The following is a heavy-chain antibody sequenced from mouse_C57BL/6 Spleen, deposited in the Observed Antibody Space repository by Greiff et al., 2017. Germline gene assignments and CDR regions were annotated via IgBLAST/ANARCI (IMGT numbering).Heavy chain of an antibody. CDR3: ARGAGVYAMDY. Sequence: EVKLVESGPVLVKPGASVKMSCKASGYTFTDYYMNWVKQSHGKSLEWIGVINPYNGGTSYNQKFKGKATLTVDKSSSTAYMELNSLTSEDSAVYYCARGAGVYAMDYWGQGTSVTVSS. CDR1: GYTFTDYY. CDR2: INPYNGGT. J-gene: IGHJ4*01. D-gene: IGHD3-3*01. V-gene: IGHV1-19*01.